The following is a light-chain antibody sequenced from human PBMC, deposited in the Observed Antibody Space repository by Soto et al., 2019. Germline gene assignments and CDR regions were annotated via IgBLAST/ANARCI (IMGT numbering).Light chain of an antibody. V-gene: IGLV1-51*01. CDR3: GTWDYSLSAGV. Sequence: QSVLTQPPSVSAAPGQKVTISCSGSRSKIGNNYVFWYQQLPGAAPNLLIYDNNKRPSGIPDRFSGSKSGTSATLGITGLQTGDEADYYCGTWDYSLSAGVFGGGTKVTVL. CDR1: RSKIGNNY. CDR2: DNN. J-gene: IGLJ2*01.